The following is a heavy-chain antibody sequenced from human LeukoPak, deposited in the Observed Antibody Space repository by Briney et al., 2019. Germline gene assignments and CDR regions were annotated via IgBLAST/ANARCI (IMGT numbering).Heavy chain of an antibody. CDR3: ARQERWEYYFDY. Sequence: PSETLSLTCTVSGGSASSSSYYWGWIRQPPGKGLEWIGSIYYSGSTYYNPSLKSRVTISVDTSKNQFSLKLSSVTAADTAVYYCARQERWEYYFDYWGQGTLVTVSS. CDR1: GGSASSSSYY. V-gene: IGHV4-39*01. J-gene: IGHJ4*02. D-gene: IGHD1-26*01. CDR2: IYYSGST.